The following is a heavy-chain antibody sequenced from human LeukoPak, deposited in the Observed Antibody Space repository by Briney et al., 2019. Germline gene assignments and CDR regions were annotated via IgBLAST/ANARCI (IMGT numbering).Heavy chain of an antibody. CDR1: GFTFSSYN. V-gene: IGHV3-48*02. Sequence: GRSLRLSWAASGFTFSSYNMTWVRQAPGKGLEWVSYISSSSRTIYYADSAKGRFTISRDNAKNSLYLQMNSLRDEDTAVYYCARDFGYDSTWGQGTLVTVSS. CDR2: ISSSSRTI. J-gene: IGHJ5*02. D-gene: IGHD3-22*01. CDR3: ARDFGYDST.